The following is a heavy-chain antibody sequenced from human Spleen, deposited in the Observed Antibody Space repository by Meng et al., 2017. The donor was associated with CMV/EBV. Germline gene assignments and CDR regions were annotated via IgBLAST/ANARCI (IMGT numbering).Heavy chain of an antibody. D-gene: IGHD2-15*01. CDR1: GGTFSSYA. CDR3: ARDVAQGGPNWFDP. CDR2: IIPILGIA. Sequence: SVKVSCKASGGTFSSYAISWVRQAPGQGLEWMGGIIPILGIANYAQKFQGRVTITADKSTSTAYMELSSLRAEDTAVYYCARDVAQGGPNWFDPWGQGTLVTVSS. J-gene: IGHJ5*02. V-gene: IGHV1-69*10.